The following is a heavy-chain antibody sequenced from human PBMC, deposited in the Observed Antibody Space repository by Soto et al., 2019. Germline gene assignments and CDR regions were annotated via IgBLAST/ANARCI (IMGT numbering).Heavy chain of an antibody. V-gene: IGHV4-39*01. Sequence: SETLSLTCTVSGGSISSSSYYWGWIRQPPGKGLEWIGSIYYSGSTYYNPSLKSRVTISVDTSKNQFSLKLSSVTAADTAVYYCARHLSTVVTTAWAWPDAFDIWGQGTMVTVSS. CDR2: IYYSGST. D-gene: IGHD2-21*02. J-gene: IGHJ3*02. CDR3: ARHLSTVVTTAWAWPDAFDI. CDR1: GGSISSSSYY.